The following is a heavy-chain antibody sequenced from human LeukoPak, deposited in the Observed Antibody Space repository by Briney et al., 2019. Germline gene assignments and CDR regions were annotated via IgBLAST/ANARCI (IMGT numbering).Heavy chain of an antibody. CDR1: GFTFSSYS. CDR2: ISSSSSYI. Sequence: PGGSLRLSCAASGFTFSSYSMNWVRQAPGKGLEWVSSISSSSSYIYYADSVKGRFTISRDNAKNSLYLQMNSLRAEDTAVYYCASWPLLYGYSYGPGDYWGQGTLVTVSS. V-gene: IGHV3-21*01. D-gene: IGHD5-18*01. CDR3: ASWPLLYGYSYGPGDY. J-gene: IGHJ4*02.